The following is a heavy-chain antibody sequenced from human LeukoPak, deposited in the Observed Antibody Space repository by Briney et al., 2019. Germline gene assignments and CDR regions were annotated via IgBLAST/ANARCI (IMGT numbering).Heavy chain of an antibody. CDR3: TRGLGSGWYHIDY. D-gene: IGHD6-19*01. V-gene: IGHV3-49*04. J-gene: IGHJ4*02. CDR2: IRSKAYGGTT. Sequence: GGSLRLSCTGSGFTFGDYAMSWVRQAPGKGLEWVGFIRSKAYGGTTEYAASVKGRFTISRDDSKSIAYPQMNSLKTEDTAVYYCTRGLGSGWYHIDYWGQGALVTVSS. CDR1: GFTFGDYA.